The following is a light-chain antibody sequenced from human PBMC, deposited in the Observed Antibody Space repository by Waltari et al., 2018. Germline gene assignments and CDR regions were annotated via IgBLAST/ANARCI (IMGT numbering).Light chain of an antibody. CDR1: SSNIGRNY. CDR2: RNN. J-gene: IGLJ3*02. Sequence: QSVLTQPPSASGTPGQRVTISCSGSSSNIGRNYVYWYQQLPGTAPKLLIYRNNQRPSGVPDRFSGSKAGTVASLAVSGLRSEDEADYYCAAWDDSLSGVFGGGTKLTVL. V-gene: IGLV1-47*01. CDR3: AAWDDSLSGV.